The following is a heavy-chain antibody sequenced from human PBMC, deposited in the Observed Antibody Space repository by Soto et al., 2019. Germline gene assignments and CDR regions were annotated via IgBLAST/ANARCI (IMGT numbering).Heavy chain of an antibody. J-gene: IGHJ5*02. D-gene: IGHD4-17*01. CDR2: ISSSSSYI. V-gene: IGHV3-21*01. Sequence: GGSLRLSCSASGFTFSSYSMNWVRQAPGKGLEWVSSISSSSSYIYYADSVKGRFTISRDNAKNSLYLQMNSLRAEDTAVYYCARDTDGYNWFDPWGQGTLVTVSS. CDR1: GFTFSSYS. CDR3: ARDTDGYNWFDP.